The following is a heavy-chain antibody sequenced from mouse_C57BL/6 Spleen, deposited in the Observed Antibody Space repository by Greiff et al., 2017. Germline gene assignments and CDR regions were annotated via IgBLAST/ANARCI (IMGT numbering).Heavy chain of an antibody. CDR3: ARGRGVGADYYAMDY. Sequence: QVQLQQSGAELARPGASVKLSCKASGYTFTSYGISWVKQRTGQGLEWIGEIYPRSGNTYYNEKFKGKATLTADKSSSTAYMELRSLTSEDSAVYFCARGRGVGADYYAMDYWGQGTSVTVSS. CDR2: IYPRSGNT. D-gene: IGHD1-1*01. CDR1: GYTFTSYG. V-gene: IGHV1-81*01. J-gene: IGHJ4*01.